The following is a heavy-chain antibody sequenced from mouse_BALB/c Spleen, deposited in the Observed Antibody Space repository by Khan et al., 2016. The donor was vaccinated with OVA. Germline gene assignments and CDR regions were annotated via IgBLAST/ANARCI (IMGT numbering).Heavy chain of an antibody. CDR3: ARKNGSDFDY. J-gene: IGHJ2*01. CDR1: GYSFTGYF. D-gene: IGHD1-1*01. CDR2: INPHIGET. V-gene: IGHV1-20*02. Sequence: MQLEESGPELVKPGASVKISCKASGYSFTGYFMNWVMQSHGKSLEWIGRINPHIGETFYNQKFEDKATLTVDESSRTAHMELRSLASEDSAVYYCARKNGSDFDYWGQGSTLTVSS.